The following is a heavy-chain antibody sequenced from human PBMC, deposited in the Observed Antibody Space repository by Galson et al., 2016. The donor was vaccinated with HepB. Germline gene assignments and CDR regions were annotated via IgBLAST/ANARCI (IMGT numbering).Heavy chain of an antibody. J-gene: IGHJ4*02. Sequence: SLRLSCAVSGFTFTTYWMTWVRQAPGKGLEWVANINQDGSDRYYVDSVKGRFTISRDTAKNSLYLQMNSLRAEDTAVYYCARPGGYSIGKIDSWGQGTLVTVSS. CDR2: INQDGSDR. CDR1: GFTFTTYW. V-gene: IGHV3-7*03. D-gene: IGHD4-23*01. CDR3: ARPGGYSIGKIDS.